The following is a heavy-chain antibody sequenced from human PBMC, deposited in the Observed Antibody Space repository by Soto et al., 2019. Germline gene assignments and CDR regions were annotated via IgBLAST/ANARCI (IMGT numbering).Heavy chain of an antibody. CDR1: GYKFELYS. D-gene: IGHD1-26*01. J-gene: IGHJ5*02. Sequence: VQLTQSEAQLKQPGSSMKVSCQTSGYKFELYSLNWVRQVPGRRPEWLGVVLPLYNKAIYPRQFQGRVTINADSSTKTVSLKMTSLRSDDSAIYFCARDQGGSLLSTWFDIWGQGTPVPVS. CDR2: VLPLYNKA. CDR3: ARDQGGSLLSTWFDI. V-gene: IGHV1-69*14.